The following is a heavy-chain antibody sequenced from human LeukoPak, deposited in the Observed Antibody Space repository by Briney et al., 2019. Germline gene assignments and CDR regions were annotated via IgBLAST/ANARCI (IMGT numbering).Heavy chain of an antibody. CDR1: GYTFTSYD. CDR3: ARGHVGYCSSTSCYTWFDP. V-gene: IGHV1-8*01. CDR2: MNPNSGNT. Sequence: GASVKVSCKASGYTFTSYDINWVRQATGQGLEWMGWMNPNSGNTGYAQKFQGRVTMNRNTSISTAYMELSSLRSEDTAVYYCARGHVGYCSSTSCYTWFDPWGQGTLVTVSS. D-gene: IGHD2-2*02. J-gene: IGHJ5*02.